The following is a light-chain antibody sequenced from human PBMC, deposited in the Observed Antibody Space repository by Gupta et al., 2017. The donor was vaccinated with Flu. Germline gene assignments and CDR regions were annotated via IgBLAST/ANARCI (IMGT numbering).Light chain of an antibody. J-gene: IGLJ2*01. V-gene: IGLV2-11*01. CDR1: SNDVGTFDY. Sequence: QSALTQPRSVSGSPGQSVAISCTGTSNDVGTFDYVSWYQQHPGQAPKLIIYDVNKRPSGVPDRFTGSKSGNTASLTISGLQPQDEADDYCNSYGASTFFGGGTRLTVL. CDR2: DVN. CDR3: NSYGASTF.